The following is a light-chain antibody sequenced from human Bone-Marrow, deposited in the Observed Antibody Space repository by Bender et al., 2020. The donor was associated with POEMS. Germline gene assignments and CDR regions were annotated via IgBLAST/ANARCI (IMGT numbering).Light chain of an antibody. V-gene: IGLV2-14*01. Sequence: QSALTQPASVSGSPGQSITISCTGTSSDVGGYNYVSWYQQHPGKAPKLMIYEVTKRPSGIPDRFSGSKSGTSASLAISGLQSEDEADYYCATWDDRLNGYVFGTGTQVTVL. J-gene: IGLJ1*01. CDR2: EVT. CDR1: SSDVGGYNY. CDR3: ATWDDRLNGYV.